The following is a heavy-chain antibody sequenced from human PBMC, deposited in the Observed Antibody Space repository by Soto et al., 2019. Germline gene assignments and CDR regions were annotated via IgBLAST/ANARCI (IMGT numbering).Heavy chain of an antibody. J-gene: IGHJ6*02. D-gene: IGHD2-2*01. CDR2: IIPIFGTA. V-gene: IGHV1-69*12. Sequence: QVQLVQSGAEVKKPGSSVKVSCKASGGTFSSYAISWVRQAPGQGLEWMGGIIPIFGTANYAQKFQGRVMTTADESTSTAYMELSSLRSEDTAVYYCARVGGCISTGCYPNYYYYCGMDVWGQGTTVTVSS. CDR1: GGTFSSYA. CDR3: ARVGGCISTGCYPNYYYYCGMDV.